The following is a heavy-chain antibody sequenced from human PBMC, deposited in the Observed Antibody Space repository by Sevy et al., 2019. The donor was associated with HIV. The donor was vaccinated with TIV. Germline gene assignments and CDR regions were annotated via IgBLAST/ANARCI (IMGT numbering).Heavy chain of an antibody. CDR2: IKQNGSGK. Sequence: GGSLRLSCAASGFTFSSYWMSWVRQAPGKGLEWVANIKQNGSGKYYVDSVKGRFTVSRDNAKNSLYLQMNSLRAEDTPVSYCAREKFANWDPLTRYSYFYGIDVWGQGTMVTVSS. V-gene: IGHV3-7*01. CDR3: AREKFANWDPLTRYSYFYGIDV. CDR1: GFTFSSYW. D-gene: IGHD7-27*01. J-gene: IGHJ6*02.